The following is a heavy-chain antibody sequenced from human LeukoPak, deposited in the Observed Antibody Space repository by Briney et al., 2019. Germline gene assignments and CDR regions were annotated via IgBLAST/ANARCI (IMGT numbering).Heavy chain of an antibody. Sequence: PGGSLRLSCAASGFTVSSNYMSWVRQAPGKGPEWVSVIYSGGSTNYADSVKGRFTISRDSSKNTLYLQMNSLRAEDTAVYYCARDLGGRMGLSAVWGQGTTVTVSS. CDR2: IYSGGST. CDR3: ARDLGGRMGLSAV. V-gene: IGHV3-53*01. CDR1: GFTVSSNY. J-gene: IGHJ6*02. D-gene: IGHD5-24*01.